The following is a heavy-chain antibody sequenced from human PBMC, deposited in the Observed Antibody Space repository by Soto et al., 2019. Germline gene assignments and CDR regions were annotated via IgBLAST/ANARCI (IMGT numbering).Heavy chain of an antibody. Sequence: RASVKVSCKASGGTFSSYAISWVRQAPGQGLEWMGGIIPIFGTANYAQKFQGRVTITADESTSTAYMELSSLRSEDTAVYYCARASSFGYSYGYFDYWGQGTLITVSS. V-gene: IGHV1-69*13. D-gene: IGHD5-18*01. CDR2: IIPIFGTA. CDR1: GGTFSSYA. CDR3: ARASSFGYSYGYFDY. J-gene: IGHJ4*02.